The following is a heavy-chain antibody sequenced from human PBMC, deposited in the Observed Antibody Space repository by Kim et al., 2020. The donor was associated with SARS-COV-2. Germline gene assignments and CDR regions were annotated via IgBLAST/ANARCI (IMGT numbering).Heavy chain of an antibody. Sequence: YTPSVKSRVTISVDTSRSQFTLKLSSLTAADTAVYYCAGEYGDQGPLRDCWGQGTLVTVSS. CDR3: AGEYGDQGPLRDC. V-gene: IGHV4-39*06. J-gene: IGHJ4*02. D-gene: IGHD4-17*01.